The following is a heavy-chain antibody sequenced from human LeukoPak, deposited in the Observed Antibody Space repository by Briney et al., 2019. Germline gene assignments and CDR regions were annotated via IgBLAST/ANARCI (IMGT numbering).Heavy chain of an antibody. J-gene: IGHJ4*02. CDR2: VYSGGST. CDR1: GFTFSSYG. V-gene: IGHV3-NL1*01. D-gene: IGHD3-22*01. Sequence: GRSLRLSCAASGFTFSSYGMHWVRQAPGKGLEWVSVVYSGGSTFYADSVQGRFTISRDSSKNTLYLQMNSLRVEDTAVYYCARLANPSGYWDWGQGTLVTVSS. CDR3: ARLANPSGYWD.